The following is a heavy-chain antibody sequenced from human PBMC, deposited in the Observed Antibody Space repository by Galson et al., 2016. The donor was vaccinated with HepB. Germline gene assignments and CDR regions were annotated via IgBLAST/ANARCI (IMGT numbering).Heavy chain of an antibody. V-gene: IGHV3-53*01. CDR2: FYSSGKT. CDR3: VREVYGEALDY. CDR1: GFTFSSYA. D-gene: IGHD4-17*01. J-gene: IGHJ4*02. Sequence: SLRLSCAASGFTFSSYAMHWVRQAPGKGLEWVSVFYSSGKTAHADSVEGRFTVSRDTSKNMLYLQMNSLRAEDTAIYYCVREVYGEALDYWGQGTLVSVSS.